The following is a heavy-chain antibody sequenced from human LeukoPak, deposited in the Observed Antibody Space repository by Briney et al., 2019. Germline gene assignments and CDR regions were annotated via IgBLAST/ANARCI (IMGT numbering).Heavy chain of an antibody. J-gene: IGHJ4*02. CDR2: ISSSGSTI. CDR1: GFTFSSYE. CDR3: ARVRSGSYYVFDS. V-gene: IGHV3-48*03. Sequence: GGSLRLSCAASGFTFSSYEMNWVRQAPGKGLEWVSYISSSGSTIYYADSVKGRFTISRDNAKNSLSLQMNSPRAEDTAVYYCARVRSGSYYVFDSWGQGTLVTVSS. D-gene: IGHD1-26*01.